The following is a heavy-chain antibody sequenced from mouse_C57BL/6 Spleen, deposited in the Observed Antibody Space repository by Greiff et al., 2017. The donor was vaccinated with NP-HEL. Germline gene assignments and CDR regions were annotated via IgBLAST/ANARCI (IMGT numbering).Heavy chain of an antibody. Sequence: VQLQQSGPGLVQPSQCLSITCTVSGFSLTSYGVHWVRQSPGKGLEWLGVIWRGGSTDYNAAFMPRLSITKDNSKSQIFLKMNRLQADDTAIYYCAKTGFYAMDYWGQGTSVTVSS. CDR1: GFSLTSYG. CDR3: AKTGFYAMDY. CDR2: IWRGGST. V-gene: IGHV2-5*01. J-gene: IGHJ4*01. D-gene: IGHD4-1*01.